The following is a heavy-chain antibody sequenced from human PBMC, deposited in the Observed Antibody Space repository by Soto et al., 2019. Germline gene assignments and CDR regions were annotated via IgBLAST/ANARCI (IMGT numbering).Heavy chain of an antibody. J-gene: IGHJ4*02. V-gene: IGHV4-31*03. Sequence: SETLSLTCTVSGGSISSGGYYWSWIRQHPGKGLEWIGYIYYSGSTYYNPSLKSRVTISVDTSKNQFSLKLSSVTAADTAVYYCARGRGVLRYFDWSPGYFDYWGQGTMVTVYS. CDR2: IYYSGST. CDR3: ARGRGVLRYFDWSPGYFDY. D-gene: IGHD3-9*01. CDR1: GGSISSGGYY.